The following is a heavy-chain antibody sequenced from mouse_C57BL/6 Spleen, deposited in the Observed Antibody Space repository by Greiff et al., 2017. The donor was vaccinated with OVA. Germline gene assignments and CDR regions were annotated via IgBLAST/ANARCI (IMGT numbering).Heavy chain of an antibody. Sequence: EVQLQQSGAGLVQPGASMKLSCAASGFTFSDDWMHWVRQSPEQGLEWVGEISPKADDPATYYAESVKGRLTTSTDDNKGSVYLTMNRVRAEDTGIYYCVYYGNYGYFDYWGQGTTLTVSS. CDR2: ISPKADDPAT. J-gene: IGHJ2*01. CDR3: VYYGNYGYFDY. V-gene: IGHV6-6*01. CDR1: GFTFSDDW. D-gene: IGHD2-1*01.